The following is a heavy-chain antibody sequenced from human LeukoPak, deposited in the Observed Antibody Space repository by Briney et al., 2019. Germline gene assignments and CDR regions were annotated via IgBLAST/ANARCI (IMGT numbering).Heavy chain of an antibody. V-gene: IGHV3-15*01. Sequence: PGGSLRLSCAASGFTFSNYAMHWVRQAPGKGLEWVGRIKSKTDGGTTDYAAPVKGRFTISRDDSKNTLYLQMNSLKTEDTAVYYCVVGATGFEDYWGQGTLVTVSS. CDR2: IKSKTDGGTT. J-gene: IGHJ4*02. CDR1: GFTFSNYA. D-gene: IGHD1-26*01. CDR3: VVGATGFEDY.